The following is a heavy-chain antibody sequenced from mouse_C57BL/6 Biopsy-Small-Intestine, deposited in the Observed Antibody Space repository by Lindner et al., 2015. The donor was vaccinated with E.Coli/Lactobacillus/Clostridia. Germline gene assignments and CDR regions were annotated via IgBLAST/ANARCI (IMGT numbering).Heavy chain of an antibody. V-gene: IGHV1-22*01. J-gene: IGHJ2*01. CDR3: ASDGYYFDF. D-gene: IGHD2-3*01. CDR1: GYTFTDYN. Sequence: VQLQESGTELVKPGASVKMSCKASGYTFTDYNMHWVKQSHGKSLEWIGYINPNNGGTRYNQKFKGKATLTVNKSSSTAYMELRSLTSEDSAVYYCASDGYYFDFWGQGTTLTVSS. CDR2: INPNNGGT.